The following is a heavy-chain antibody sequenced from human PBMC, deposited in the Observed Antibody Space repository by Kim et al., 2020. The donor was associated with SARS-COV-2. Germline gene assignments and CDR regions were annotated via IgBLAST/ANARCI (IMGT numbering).Heavy chain of an antibody. CDR1: GGSISSYY. J-gene: IGHJ3*02. CDR3: ARVKVDTAMNHDAFDI. V-gene: IGHV4-59*01. D-gene: IGHD5-18*01. CDR2: IYYSGST. Sequence: SETLSLTCTVSGGSISSYYWSWIRQPPGKGLEWIGYIYYSGSTNYNPSLKSRVTISVDTSKNQFSLKLSSVTAADTAVYYCARVKVDTAMNHDAFDIWGQGTRVTVSS.